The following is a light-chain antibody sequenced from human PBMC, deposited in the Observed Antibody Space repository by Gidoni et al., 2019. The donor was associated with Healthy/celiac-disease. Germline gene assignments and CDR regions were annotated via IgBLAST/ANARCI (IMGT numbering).Light chain of an antibody. CDR2: DAA. CDR3: QQRSKWPPGFT. Sequence: EIVLTQSPATLSLSPGERATLSCRASQSVSSYLSGYQQKPGQAPRLLIYDAANRATGIPARLSGSGSGTDFTLTISSLEPEDFAVYYCQQRSKWPPGFTFGPGTKVDIK. CDR1: QSVSSY. J-gene: IGKJ3*01. V-gene: IGKV3-11*01.